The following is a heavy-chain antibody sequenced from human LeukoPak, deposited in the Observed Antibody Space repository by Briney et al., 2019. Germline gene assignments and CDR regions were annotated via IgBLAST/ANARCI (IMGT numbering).Heavy chain of an antibody. D-gene: IGHD3-16*01. Sequence: GGSLRLSCAASGFTFSSYAKHWVRQAPGKGLEWVAVISYDGSNKYYADSVKGRFTISRDNSKNTLYLQMNSLRAEDTAVYYCAKDGYYDYVWGSFGSYYYYGMDVWGQGTTVTVSS. CDR2: ISYDGSNK. V-gene: IGHV3-30-3*01. CDR1: GFTFSSYA. J-gene: IGHJ6*02. CDR3: AKDGYYDYVWGSFGSYYYYGMDV.